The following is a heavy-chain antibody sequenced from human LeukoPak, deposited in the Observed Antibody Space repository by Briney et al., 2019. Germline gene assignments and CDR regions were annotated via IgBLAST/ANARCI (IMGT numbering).Heavy chain of an antibody. CDR3: ARELWELDAFDI. D-gene: IGHD3-16*01. CDR1: GFTFSSYA. CDR2: IKQDESEE. V-gene: IGHV3-7*03. Sequence: GGSLRLSCAASGFTFSSYAMSWVRQAPGKGLEWVANIKQDESEEYYADSVKGRFTISGDNAKNSLYLQMNSLRPEDSAMYYCARELWELDAFDIWGQGTMVIVSS. J-gene: IGHJ3*02.